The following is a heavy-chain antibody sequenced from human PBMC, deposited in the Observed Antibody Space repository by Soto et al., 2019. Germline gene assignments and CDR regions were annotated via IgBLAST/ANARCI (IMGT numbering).Heavy chain of an antibody. CDR1: GYPFTTDH. V-gene: IGHV1-46*01. J-gene: IGHJ4*02. CDR2: VYVTGTGT. CDR3: ARPEGYGSGSYYFDS. D-gene: IGHD3-10*01. Sequence: ASVKVYFKASGYPFTTDHLRWVRQAPGQGLEWMGIVYVTGTGTRSAQKFQGRLTMTRDRSTSTVYMELSSLRSEDTAVYYCARPEGYGSGSYYFDSWGQGTLVTVSS.